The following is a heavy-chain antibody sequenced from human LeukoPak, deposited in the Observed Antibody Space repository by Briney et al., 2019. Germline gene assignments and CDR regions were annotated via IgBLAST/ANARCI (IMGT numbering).Heavy chain of an antibody. D-gene: IGHD3-9*01. CDR1: GYTFTSYY. V-gene: IGHV1-46*01. J-gene: IGHJ6*02. CDR3: ASDLTTPYYDIRLYGMDV. CDR2: INPSGGST. Sequence: GASVKVSCKASGYTFTSYYMHWVRQAPGQGLEWMGIINPSGGSTSYAQKFQGRVAMTRDTSTSTVYMELSSLRSEDTAVYYCASDLTTPYYDIRLYGMDVWGQGTTVTVSS.